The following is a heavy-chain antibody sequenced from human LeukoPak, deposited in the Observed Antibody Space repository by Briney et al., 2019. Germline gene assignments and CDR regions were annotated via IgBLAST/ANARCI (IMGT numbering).Heavy chain of an antibody. CDR3: ARVMQDYYGSGSYDY. J-gene: IGHJ4*02. CDR2: ISSSSSYI. Sequence: GGSLRLSCAASGFTFSSYSMNWVRQAPGKGLEWVSSISSSSSYIYYADSVKGRFTTSRDNAKNSLYLQMNSLRAEDTAVYYCARVMQDYYGSGSYDYWGQGTLVTVSS. CDR1: GFTFSSYS. D-gene: IGHD3-10*01. V-gene: IGHV3-21*01.